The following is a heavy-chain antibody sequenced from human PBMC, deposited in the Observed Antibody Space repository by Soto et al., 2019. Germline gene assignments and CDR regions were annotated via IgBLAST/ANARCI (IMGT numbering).Heavy chain of an antibody. J-gene: IGHJ4*02. CDR3: AKNYYLDK. V-gene: IGHV3-23*01. Sequence: SLRLSCAASGFTFSRFAMTWVRQGPGKGPEWVSSINIDGSTYYADSVKGRFTISRDDSKNTLFLQMNSLRTVDTAIYYCAKNYYLDKWGQGTLVTVSS. CDR2: INIDGST. CDR1: GFTFSRFA.